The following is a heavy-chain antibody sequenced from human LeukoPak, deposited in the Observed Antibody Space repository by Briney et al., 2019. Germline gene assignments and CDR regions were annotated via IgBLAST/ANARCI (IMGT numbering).Heavy chain of an antibody. Sequence: ASVKVSCKASGYTFTSYAMNWVRQAPGQGLEWMGWINTNTGNPTYAQGFAGRFVFSLDASVSTAYLQISSLKAEDTAVYYCARVSEQGENDYWGQGTLVTVSS. CDR1: GYTFTSYA. CDR3: ARVSEQGENDY. V-gene: IGHV7-4-1*02. J-gene: IGHJ4*02. CDR2: INTNTGNP. D-gene: IGHD6-13*01.